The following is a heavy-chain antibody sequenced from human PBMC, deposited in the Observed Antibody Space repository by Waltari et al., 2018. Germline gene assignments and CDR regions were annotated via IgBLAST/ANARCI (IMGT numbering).Heavy chain of an antibody. CDR2: IYGDGDR. V-gene: IGHV2-5*02. D-gene: IGHD2-8*01. CDR1: GFSLNDGGLG. J-gene: IGHJ3*02. CDR3: AHRMVRVSNAFDT. Sequence: QITLKESGPTLVRPTETLTLTCTLSGFSLNDGGLGVGCVRQPPGKALEWLALIYGDGDRRYSPRLKTRLSITKDTPKTQVVLTMRNVDPMDSGTYFCAHRMVRVSNAFDTWGQGILVTVSS.